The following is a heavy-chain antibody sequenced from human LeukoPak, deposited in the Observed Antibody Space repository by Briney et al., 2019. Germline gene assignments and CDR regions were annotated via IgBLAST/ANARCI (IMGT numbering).Heavy chain of an antibody. Sequence: GASVKVSCKASGGTFSSYAISWVRQAPGQGLEWMGRIIPILGIANYAQKFQGRVTITADKSTSTAYMELSSLRSEDTAVYYCASTSLPDGRFNWFDPWGQGTLVTVSS. J-gene: IGHJ5*02. CDR1: GGTFSSYA. CDR3: ASTSLPDGRFNWFDP. CDR2: IIPILGIA. D-gene: IGHD1-14*01. V-gene: IGHV1-69*04.